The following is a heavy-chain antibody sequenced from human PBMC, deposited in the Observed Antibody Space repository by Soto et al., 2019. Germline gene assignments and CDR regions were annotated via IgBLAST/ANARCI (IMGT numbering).Heavy chain of an antibody. Sequence: ASVKVSCKASGGTFSSYTISWVRQAPGQGLEWMGRIIPILGIANYAQKFQGRVTITADKSTSTAYMELSSLRSEDTAVYYCASVKTYYYDSSGYNNWFDPWGQGTLVTVSS. D-gene: IGHD3-22*01. CDR3: ASVKTYYYDSSGYNNWFDP. V-gene: IGHV1-69*02. CDR2: IIPILGIA. CDR1: GGTFSSYT. J-gene: IGHJ5*02.